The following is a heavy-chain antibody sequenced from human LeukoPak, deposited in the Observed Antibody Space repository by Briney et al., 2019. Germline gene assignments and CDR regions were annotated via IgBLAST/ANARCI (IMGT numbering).Heavy chain of an antibody. CDR1: GFTFSNSA. J-gene: IGHJ4*02. CDR3: AKSGYNRFDY. CDR2: ISGSGGST. D-gene: IGHD5-24*01. Sequence: GGSLRLSCATSGFTFSNSAMSWVRKAPGKGLEWVSTISGSGGSTYYADSVKGRFTISRDNSKSTLYLQINSLRAEDTAVYYCAKSGYNRFDYWGQGTLVTVSS. V-gene: IGHV3-23*01.